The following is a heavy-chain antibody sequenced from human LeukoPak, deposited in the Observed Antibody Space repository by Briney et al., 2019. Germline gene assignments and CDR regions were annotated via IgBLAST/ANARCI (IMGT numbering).Heavy chain of an antibody. CDR2: HYHTGRI. J-gene: IGHJ4*02. V-gene: IGHV4-39*07. D-gene: IGHD1-1*01. Sequence: PSETLSLTCSASGVSISGTSYCWGWLRQPPGKGPEWIGSHYHTGRIYHNPSLNSRVTISVDTSKNQFSLKLSSVTDAATAVYYCARDGSDNWGLFDNWGRGTLVTVSS. CDR1: GVSISGTSYC. CDR3: ARDGSDNWGLFDN.